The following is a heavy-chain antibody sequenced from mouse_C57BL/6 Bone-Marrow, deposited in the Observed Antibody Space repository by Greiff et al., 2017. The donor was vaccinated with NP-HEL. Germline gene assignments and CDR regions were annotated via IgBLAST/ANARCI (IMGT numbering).Heavy chain of an antibody. V-gene: IGHV1-26*01. CDR3: ARDTTVVKLYYMDY. D-gene: IGHD1-1*01. Sequence: VQLQQSGPELVKPGASVKISCKASGYTFTDYYMNWVKQSHGKSLEWIGDINPNNGGTSYNQKFKGKATLTVDKSSSTAYMELRSLTSEDSAVYYCARDTTVVKLYYMDYWGQGTSVTVSS. CDR1: GYTFTDYY. J-gene: IGHJ4*01. CDR2: INPNNGGT.